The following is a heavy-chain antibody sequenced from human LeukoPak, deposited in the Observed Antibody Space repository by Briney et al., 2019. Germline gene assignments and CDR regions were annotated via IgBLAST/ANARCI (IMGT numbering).Heavy chain of an antibody. D-gene: IGHD2-15*01. CDR2: KKENGSDK. J-gene: IGHJ4*02. CDR1: GFTFCSYW. Sequence: GGAPRLSSVASGFTFCSYWVSWGRPSPGQGVEWVGHKKENGSDKYYVDSVKGRFTISRDNAKNSLYLQMNSLRAEDTAVYSCARVMGYCSGGSCYPFDYWGQGTLVTVSS. CDR3: ARVMGYCSGGSCYPFDY. V-gene: IGHV3-7*03.